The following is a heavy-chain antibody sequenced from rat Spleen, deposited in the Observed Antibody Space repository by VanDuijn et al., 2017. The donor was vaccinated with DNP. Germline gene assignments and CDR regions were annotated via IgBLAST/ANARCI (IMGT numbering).Heavy chain of an antibody. V-gene: IGHV5-31*01. D-gene: IGHD4-1*01. CDR1: GFTFNKDW. Sequence: EVQLVESGGDPVQPGRSLTLSCVVSGFTFNKDWMTWVRQVPGKGLEWIASITTGGEITYYPDSVKGRFTVSRDHAKNTLYLRLNSLRSEDTATYYCASGFGWFAYWGQGTLVTVSS. CDR3: ASGFGWFAY. J-gene: IGHJ3*01. CDR2: ITTGGEIT.